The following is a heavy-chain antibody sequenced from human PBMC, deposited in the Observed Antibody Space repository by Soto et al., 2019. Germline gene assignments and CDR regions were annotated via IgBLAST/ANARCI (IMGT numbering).Heavy chain of an antibody. CDR3: AKRARVTMFSLNVY. CDR2: LTWNGQSS. J-gene: IGHJ4*02. V-gene: IGHV3-20*04. CDR1: GFTFENYA. D-gene: IGHD3-10*02. Sequence: EVKLVESGGGVVRPGGSLRLSCAASGFTFENYAMSWVRQAPGKGLEWVSGLTWNGQSSSYAESVRGRFTISRDTAKKSLYLQMNDLTAEDTALYYCAKRARVTMFSLNVYWGQGTLVTVSS.